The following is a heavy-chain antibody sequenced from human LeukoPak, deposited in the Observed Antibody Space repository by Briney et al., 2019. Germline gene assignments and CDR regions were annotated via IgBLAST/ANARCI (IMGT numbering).Heavy chain of an antibody. Sequence: GASVKVSCKTSGYTFTSYDITWVRQAPGQGLEWMGGIIPIFGTANYAQKFQGRVTITADESTSTAYMELSSLRSEDTAVYYCARVRSTFYYYYMDVWGKGTTVTVSS. CDR1: GYTFTSYD. CDR3: ARVRSTFYYYYMDV. J-gene: IGHJ6*03. CDR2: IIPIFGTA. D-gene: IGHD3-16*01. V-gene: IGHV1-69*13.